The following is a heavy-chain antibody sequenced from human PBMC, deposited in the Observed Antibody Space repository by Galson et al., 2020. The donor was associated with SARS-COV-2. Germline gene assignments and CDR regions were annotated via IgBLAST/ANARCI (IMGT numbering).Heavy chain of an antibody. Sequence: SLRLSCAASGFTFSSYGMHWVRQAPGKGLEWVAVLSYDGSNKYYADSVKGRFTISRDNSKNTLYLQMNSLRAEDTAVYYCARDRSSWYLDYWGQGTLVTVSS. V-gene: IGHV3-30*03. J-gene: IGHJ4*02. CDR3: ARDRSSWYLDY. D-gene: IGHD6-13*01. CDR2: LSYDGSNK. CDR1: GFTFSSYG.